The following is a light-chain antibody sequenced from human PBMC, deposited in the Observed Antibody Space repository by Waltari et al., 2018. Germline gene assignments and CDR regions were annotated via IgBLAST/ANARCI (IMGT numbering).Light chain of an antibody. Sequence: EIVLTQSPATLSLSPGERATLSCRASQSVSSYLAWYQQKPGQAPRLLIYDAYNRATVIPARFSGSGSGTDFTLTISSLEPEDFAVYYCQQRSNWPRGTFGQGTKVEIK. CDR3: QQRSNWPRGT. J-gene: IGKJ1*01. V-gene: IGKV3-11*01. CDR2: DAY. CDR1: QSVSSY.